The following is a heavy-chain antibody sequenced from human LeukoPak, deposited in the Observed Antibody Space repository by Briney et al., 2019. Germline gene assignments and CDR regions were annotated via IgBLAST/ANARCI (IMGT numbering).Heavy chain of an antibody. J-gene: IGHJ1*01. CDR2: IKSDGKT. D-gene: IGHD3-3*01. Sequence: GGSLRLSCAASGFTFSRYWMHWVRQAPGKGLVWVSRIKSDGKTNYADSVQGRFTISRDNAKNTVSLQMNSLRADDTGVYYCARAPSEVGGYYPEYFRHWGQGTLVTVSS. CDR3: ARAPSEVGGYYPEYFRH. CDR1: GFTFSRYW. V-gene: IGHV3-74*01.